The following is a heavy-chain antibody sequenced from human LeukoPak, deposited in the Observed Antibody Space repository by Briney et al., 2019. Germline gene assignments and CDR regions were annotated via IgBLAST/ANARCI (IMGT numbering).Heavy chain of an antibody. CDR1: GFTFTAYW. CDR3: ARGAYCGGDCYTDGFDY. D-gene: IGHD2-21*02. J-gene: IGHJ4*02. Sequence: PGGSLRLSCAASGFTFTAYWMHWVRQTPGKGLVWVARTNRDDSITDYADSVKGRFSISRDNAKNTLYLQMNSLRVEDTAVYYCARGAYCGGDCYTDGFDYWGQGTLVTVSS. CDR2: TNRDDSIT. V-gene: IGHV3-74*01.